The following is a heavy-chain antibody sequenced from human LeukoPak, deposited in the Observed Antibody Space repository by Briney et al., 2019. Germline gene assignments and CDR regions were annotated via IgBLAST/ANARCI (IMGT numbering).Heavy chain of an antibody. V-gene: IGHV4-39*01. CDR2: IYYSGST. J-gene: IGHJ4*02. CDR3: ARHDWNYDPRLDY. Sequence: SETLSLTCTVSGGSIGSSSYYWGWIRQPPGKGLEWIGSIYYSGSTYYNPSLKSRVTISVDTSKNQFSLKLSSVTAADTAVYYCARHDWNYDPRLDYWGQGTLVTVSS. CDR1: GGSIGSSSYY. D-gene: IGHD1-7*01.